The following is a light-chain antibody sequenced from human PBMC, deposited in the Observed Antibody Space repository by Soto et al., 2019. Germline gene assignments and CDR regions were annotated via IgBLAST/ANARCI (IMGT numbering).Light chain of an antibody. Sequence: QSVLAQPTSVSGSTGQSVTISCTGTSGDCGSYNRVSWYQRPPGTGPKLMIYEVSNRPSGVPDRFSGSKSGNTASLTISGLQAEDEAEYYCSLYTSDSTYVFGTGTKVTVL. J-gene: IGLJ1*01. CDR1: SGDCGSYNR. V-gene: IGLV2-18*01. CDR3: SLYTSDSTYV. CDR2: EVS.